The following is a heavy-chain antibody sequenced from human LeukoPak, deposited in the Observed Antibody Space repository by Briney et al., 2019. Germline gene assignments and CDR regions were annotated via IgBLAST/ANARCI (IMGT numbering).Heavy chain of an antibody. CDR1: GFTFSDHH. V-gene: IGHV3-72*01. Sequence: PGGSLRLSCVDSGFTFSDHHMDWVRQAPGKGLEWVGRSRNKVNSYTTEYAASVKDRFTISRDDSTTSLYLEMNSLKTEDTAVYFCARVWGSSNWYFDLWGRGTLVTVSS. CDR3: ARVWGSSNWYFDL. CDR2: SRNKVNSYTT. J-gene: IGHJ2*01. D-gene: IGHD2-2*01.